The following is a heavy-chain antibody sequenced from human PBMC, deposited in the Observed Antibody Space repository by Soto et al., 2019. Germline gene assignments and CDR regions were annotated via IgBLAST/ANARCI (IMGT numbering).Heavy chain of an antibody. Sequence: QVQLVQSGAEVKKPGASVKVSCKASGYTFTSYGIIWVRQAPGQGLEWVGWISTYNGNTNYAQKLQGRVTMTPDTSTSTAYMELRSLTSDDTAVYYCSRRGPDDGDYWGQGTLVIVSS. CDR2: ISTYNGNT. J-gene: IGHJ4*02. V-gene: IGHV1-18*04. CDR3: SRRGPDDGDY. CDR1: GYTFTSYG. D-gene: IGHD1-1*01.